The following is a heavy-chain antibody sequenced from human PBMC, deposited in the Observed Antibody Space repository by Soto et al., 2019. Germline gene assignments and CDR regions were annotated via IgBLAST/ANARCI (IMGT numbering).Heavy chain of an antibody. V-gene: IGHV1-2*04. CDR1: GYTFTGYY. CDR2: INPNSGGT. CDR3: ARARWFGELLDGMDV. Sequence: QVQLVQSGAEVKKPGASVKVSCKASGYTFTGYYMHWVRQAPGQGLEWMGWINPNSGGTNYAQKFQGWVTMTRDTSISTAYMEMSRLKSDDTAVYYCARARWFGELLDGMDVWGQGTTVTVSS. J-gene: IGHJ6*02. D-gene: IGHD3-10*01.